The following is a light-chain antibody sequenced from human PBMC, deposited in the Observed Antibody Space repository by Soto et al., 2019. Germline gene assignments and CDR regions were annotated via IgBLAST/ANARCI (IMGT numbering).Light chain of an antibody. V-gene: IGKV2D-29*01. CDR1: QSLLHSDGKTY. J-gene: IGKJ4*01. CDR2: EVS. Sequence: DIVMTQTPLSLSVTPGQPASISCKSSQSLLHSDGKTYLYWYLQKPGQPPQLLIYEVSNRFSGVPDRFSGSGSGTDFTLIISNLQPEDFATYYCQQYDQLPITFGGGTKVDI. CDR3: QQYDQLPIT.